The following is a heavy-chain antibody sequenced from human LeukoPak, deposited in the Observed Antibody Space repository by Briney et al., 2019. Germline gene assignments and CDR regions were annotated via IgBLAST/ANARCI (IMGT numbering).Heavy chain of an antibody. D-gene: IGHD4-23*01. CDR3: ARHPSSQRLRWFFDY. J-gene: IGHJ4*02. CDR2: IYHSGSA. Sequence: SETLSLTCAVSGGSISSSNWWSWVRQPPGKGLEWIGEIYHSGSANYNPSLKSRVTISVDTSKNQFSLKLSSVTAADTAVYYCARHPSSQRLRWFFDYWGQGTLVTVSS. CDR1: GGSISSSNW. V-gene: IGHV4-4*02.